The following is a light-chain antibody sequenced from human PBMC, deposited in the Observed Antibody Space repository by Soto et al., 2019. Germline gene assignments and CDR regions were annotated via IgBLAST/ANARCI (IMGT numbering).Light chain of an antibody. J-gene: IGKJ4*01. CDR2: DAS. CDR3: QQRNIWPLT. CDR1: QSVSSY. V-gene: IGKV3-11*01. Sequence: EILLTQSPATLSLSPGQRATLSCRASQSVSSYLAWYQQKPGQAPRLLIYDASNRATGIPARFSGSGSGTDFTLTISSLEPEDFAVYYCQQRNIWPLTFGGGTKVEIK.